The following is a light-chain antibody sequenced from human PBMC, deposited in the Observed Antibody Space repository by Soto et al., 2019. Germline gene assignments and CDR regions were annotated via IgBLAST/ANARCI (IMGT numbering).Light chain of an antibody. CDR1: QSISSY. J-gene: IGKJ5*01. CDR2: DAS. Sequence: EIVLTQSPATLSLSPGERATLSCRASQSISSYLAWYQQKPGQAPRLLIYDASNRATGIPARFSGSGSGTEFNITIISLEPEDCAVYYCQQRSNWPPITFGQGTRLEIK. V-gene: IGKV3-11*01. CDR3: QQRSNWPPIT.